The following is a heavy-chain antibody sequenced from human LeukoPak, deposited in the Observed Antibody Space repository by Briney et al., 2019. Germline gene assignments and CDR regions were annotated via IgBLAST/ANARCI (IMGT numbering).Heavy chain of an antibody. Sequence: SETLSLTCTVSGGSVSSGSYYWSWIRQPPGKGLEWIGYIYYSGSTNYNPSLKSRVTISVDTSKNQFSLKLSSVTAADTAVYYCARNGGYDYFGYWGQGTLVTVSS. D-gene: IGHD5-12*01. V-gene: IGHV4-61*01. CDR1: GGSVSSGSYY. CDR3: ARNGGYDYFGY. CDR2: IYYSGST. J-gene: IGHJ4*02.